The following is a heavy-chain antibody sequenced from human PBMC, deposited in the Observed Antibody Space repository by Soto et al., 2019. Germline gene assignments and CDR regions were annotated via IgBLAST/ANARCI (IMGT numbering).Heavy chain of an antibody. CDR3: ATVNLLVVVAAEPLYYFDY. D-gene: IGHD2-15*01. CDR1: GYTLTELS. J-gene: IGHJ4*02. V-gene: IGHV1-24*01. CDR2: FDPEDGET. Sequence: ASVKVSCKVSGYTLTELSMHWVRQAPGKGLEWMGGFDPEDGETIYAQKFQGRVTMTEDTSTDTAYMELSSLRSEDTAVYYCATVNLLVVVAAEPLYYFDYWGQGTLVTVS.